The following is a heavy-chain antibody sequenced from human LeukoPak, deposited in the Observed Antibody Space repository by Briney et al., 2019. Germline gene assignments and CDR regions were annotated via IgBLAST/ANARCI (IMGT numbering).Heavy chain of an antibody. D-gene: IGHD7-27*01. CDR1: GLTFSSYA. CDR3: AKDELGYFDY. J-gene: IGHJ4*02. Sequence: GGSLRLSCAASGLTFSSYAMSWVRQAPGKGLEWVSAISGSGGSTYYADSVKGRFTISRDNSKNTLYLQINSLRAEDTAVYYCAKDELGYFDYWGQGTLVTVSS. CDR2: ISGSGGST. V-gene: IGHV3-23*01.